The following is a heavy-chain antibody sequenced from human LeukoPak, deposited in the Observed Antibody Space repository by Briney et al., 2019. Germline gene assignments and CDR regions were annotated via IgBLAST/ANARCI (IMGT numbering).Heavy chain of an antibody. D-gene: IGHD3-10*01. V-gene: IGHV3-23*01. CDR2: ITGGGAT. CDR3: AKGSTPGNGYFFEY. J-gene: IGHJ4*02. Sequence: PGGSLRLSRAASGFSFTYFAMGWVRQAPGKGLQWLSSITGGGATFYAESVEGRFTISRDSSKDTLYLHMNSLSAEDTGVFYCAKGSTPGNGYFFEYWGQGALVTVSS. CDR1: GFSFTYFA.